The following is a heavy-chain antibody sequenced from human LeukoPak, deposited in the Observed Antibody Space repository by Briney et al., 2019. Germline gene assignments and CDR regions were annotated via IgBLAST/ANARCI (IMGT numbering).Heavy chain of an antibody. J-gene: IGHJ4*02. Sequence: GGSLRLSCAVSGLTFSTYTMSWVRQAPGKGLEWVSAISGSGDSTYYADSVKGRFTISRDNSKNTLYLQMNSLRAEDTAVYYCAKDRGGNSEFAYWGQGTLVTVSS. V-gene: IGHV3-23*01. CDR3: AKDRGGNSEFAY. CDR1: GLTFSTYT. D-gene: IGHD4-23*01. CDR2: ISGSGDST.